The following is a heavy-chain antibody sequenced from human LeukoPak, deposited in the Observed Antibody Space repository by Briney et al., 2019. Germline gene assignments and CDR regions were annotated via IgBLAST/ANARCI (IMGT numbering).Heavy chain of an antibody. Sequence: ASVKVSCKASGYTFTSYAMHWVRQAPGQRLEWMGWINAGSGNTKYSQKFQGRVTITRDTSASTAYMELSSLRSEDTAVYYCARDYCSSTSCYGFDPWGQGTLVTVSS. D-gene: IGHD2-2*01. J-gene: IGHJ5*02. CDR1: GYTFTSYA. CDR3: ARDYCSSTSCYGFDP. V-gene: IGHV1-3*01. CDR2: INAGSGNT.